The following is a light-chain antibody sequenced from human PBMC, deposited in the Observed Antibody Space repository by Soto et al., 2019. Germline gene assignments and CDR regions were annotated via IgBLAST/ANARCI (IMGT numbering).Light chain of an antibody. CDR2: SHD. V-gene: IGLV1-44*01. CDR3: AAWNGWLNGDV. CDR1: SSNIGSNT. Sequence: QSVLSQPPSAPGTPGQGPTIPCSGSSSNIGSNTVNWYQQLPGTAPKLLIYSHDQRPSGVPERFSGSKSGTSAPLAISALQSEDEADFDWAAWNGWLNGDVYPTGTNATVL. J-gene: IGLJ1*01.